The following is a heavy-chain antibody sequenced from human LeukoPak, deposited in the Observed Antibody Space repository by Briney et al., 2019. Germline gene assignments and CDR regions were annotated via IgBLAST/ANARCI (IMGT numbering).Heavy chain of an antibody. D-gene: IGHD3-22*01. V-gene: IGHV3-7*01. CDR1: GFTFSSYW. Sequence: PGGSLRLSCAASGFTFSSYWMSWVRQAPGKGLEWVANIKQDGSNKYYADSVKGRFTISRDNSKNTLYLQMNSLRAEDTAVYYCAKDEGYYYDSRLDYWGQGTLVTVSS. CDR3: AKDEGYYYDSRLDY. CDR2: IKQDGSNK. J-gene: IGHJ4*02.